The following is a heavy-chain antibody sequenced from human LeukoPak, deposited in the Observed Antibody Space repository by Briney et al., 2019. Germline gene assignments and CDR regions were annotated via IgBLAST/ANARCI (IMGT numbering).Heavy chain of an antibody. D-gene: IGHD3-22*01. V-gene: IGHV4-4*02. Sequence: SETLSLTCAVSGGSISSSNWWSWVRQPPGKGLEWIGEIYHSGSTNYNPSLKSRVTISVDKPKNQFSLKLSSVTAADTAVYYCARDRPRGYYDSSGSDAFDIWGQGTMVTVSS. CDR3: ARDRPRGYYDSSGSDAFDI. CDR1: GGSISSSNW. J-gene: IGHJ3*02. CDR2: IYHSGST.